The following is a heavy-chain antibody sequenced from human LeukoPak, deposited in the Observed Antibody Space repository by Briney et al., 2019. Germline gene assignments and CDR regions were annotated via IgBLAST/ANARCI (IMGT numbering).Heavy chain of an antibody. J-gene: IGHJ3*02. CDR3: ASSGPSITMIKGGAFDI. D-gene: IGHD3-22*01. Sequence: PGRSLRLSCAASGFTFSSYAMHWVRQAPGKGLEWVAVISYDGSNKYYADSVKGRFTISRDNSKNTLYLQMNSLRAEDTAVYYCASSGPSITMIKGGAFDIWGQGTMVTVSS. V-gene: IGHV3-30-3*01. CDR1: GFTFSSYA. CDR2: ISYDGSNK.